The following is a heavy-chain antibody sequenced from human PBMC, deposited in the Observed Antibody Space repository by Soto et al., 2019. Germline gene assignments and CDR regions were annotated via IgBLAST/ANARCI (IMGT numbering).Heavy chain of an antibody. V-gene: IGHV3-74*01. CDR2: INSDGSSA. J-gene: IGHJ4*02. Sequence: PGVSLRLSCVPSGFIFRNYLMHWVRQAPGKGLVWISRINSDGSSASYADSVKGRFTISRDNAKNTLYLQMHSLRDEDTAVYYCARDGDNGFDYWGKGTLVTVSP. CDR3: ARDGDNGFDY. D-gene: IGHD2-8*01. CDR1: GFIFRNYL.